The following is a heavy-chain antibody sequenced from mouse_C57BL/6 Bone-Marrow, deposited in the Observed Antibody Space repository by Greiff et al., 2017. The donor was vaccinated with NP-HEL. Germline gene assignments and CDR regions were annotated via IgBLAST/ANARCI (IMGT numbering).Heavy chain of an antibody. CDR1: GFTIKDDY. D-gene: IGHD3-3*01. J-gene: IGHJ4*01. V-gene: IGHV14-4*01. CDR2: IDPGTGAI. CDR3: TTQGGTGMDD. Sequence: VQLQQSGAELVRPGASVKLSCTASGFTIKDDYMHWVKQRPEQGLEWIGWIDPGTGAIDYASTFQGKATITTDTSSNTAYLQHSSLTSEDTAVYYGTTQGGTGMDDWGKGTSVTVSS.